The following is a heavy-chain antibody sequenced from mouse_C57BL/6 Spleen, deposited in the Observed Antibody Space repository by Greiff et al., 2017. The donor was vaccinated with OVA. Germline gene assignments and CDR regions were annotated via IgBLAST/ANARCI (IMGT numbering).Heavy chain of an antibody. CDR3: ARRDYGSSYDCYFDV. CDR1: GYTFTRYG. CDR2: SYPRCGNA. Sequence: VQLQQSGADLARPGASVTLSCKASGYTFTRYGISCVKQSSGQGLELIGESYPRCGNAYYKEKFNGKATLTADNSSRSAYMELRSLTSEDTAVYFCARRDYGSSYDCYFDVWGTGTTVTVSS. D-gene: IGHD1-1*01. V-gene: IGHV1-81*01. J-gene: IGHJ1*03.